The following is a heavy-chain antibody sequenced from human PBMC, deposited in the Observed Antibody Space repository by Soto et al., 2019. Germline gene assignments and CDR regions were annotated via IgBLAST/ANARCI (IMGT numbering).Heavy chain of an antibody. D-gene: IGHD1-1*01. J-gene: IGHJ4*02. CDR3: RNCRGGVASF. V-gene: IGHV2-5*02. Sequence: QITLNESGPTLVKPTQTLTLTCTFSGFSLSTRDVGVGWIRQPPGVALEWLGVVYWDDSKTYSPSLESRLTIAKDTSKNQVVLRIIKIDRVDTAAYYCRNCRGGVASFWGQGTLVTVSS. CDR1: GFSLSTRDVG. CDR2: VYWDDSK.